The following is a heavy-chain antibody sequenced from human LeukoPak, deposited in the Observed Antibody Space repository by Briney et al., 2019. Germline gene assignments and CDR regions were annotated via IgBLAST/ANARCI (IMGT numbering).Heavy chain of an antibody. CDR1: GGSISSYY. D-gene: IGHD1-26*01. CDR2: IYTSGST. J-gene: IGHJ4*02. V-gene: IGHV4-4*07. Sequence: SETLSLTCTVSGGSISSYYWSWIRQPAGKGLEWIGRIYTSGSTYYNPSLKSRVTISVDTSKNQFSLKLSSVTAADTAVYYCARLPSPGGSLSYWGQGTLVTVSS. CDR3: ARLPSPGGSLSY.